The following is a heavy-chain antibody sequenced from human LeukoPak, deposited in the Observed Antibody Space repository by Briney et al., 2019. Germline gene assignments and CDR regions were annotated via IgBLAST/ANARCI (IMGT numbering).Heavy chain of an antibody. CDR2: INHSGGT. Sequence: SETLSLTCAVYGGSFSGYYWSWIRQPPGKGLEWIGEINHSGGTNYNPSLKSRVTISVDTSKNQFSLKLSSVTAADTAVYYCARGSKWLDYWGQGTLVTVSS. J-gene: IGHJ4*02. CDR1: GGSFSGYY. V-gene: IGHV4-34*01. D-gene: IGHD6-19*01. CDR3: ARGSKWLDY.